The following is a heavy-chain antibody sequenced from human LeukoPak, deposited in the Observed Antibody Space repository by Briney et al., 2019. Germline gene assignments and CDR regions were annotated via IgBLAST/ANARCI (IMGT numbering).Heavy chain of an antibody. D-gene: IGHD3-22*01. CDR1: GFTFSIYW. J-gene: IGHJ4*02. Sequence: GGSLGLSCAASGFTFSIYWMHWVREVPGKGLEWVANIKQDGSEKHYVDSVKGGFTISRDNAKNSVYLQMNSLRAEDTAVYYCARGGYYDSSGPFIYWSQGTLVSVSS. CDR2: IKQDGSEK. CDR3: ARGGYYDSSGPFIY. V-gene: IGHV3-7*02.